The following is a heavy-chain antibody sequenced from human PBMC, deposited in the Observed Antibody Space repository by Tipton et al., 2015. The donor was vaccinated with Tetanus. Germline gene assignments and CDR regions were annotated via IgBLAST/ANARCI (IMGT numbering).Heavy chain of an antibody. J-gene: IGHJ4*02. D-gene: IGHD5/OR15-5a*01. CDR2: IYYNGNT. V-gene: IGHV4-39*02. Sequence: GLVKPSETLSLTCTVSGGSINSGTFYWDWIRQTPGKGLEWIGNIYYNGNTLQNPSLKSRVTMSVDTSKKDFSVRLGSVTAADTAVYYCARLREIVSRSGWAFDYWGQGILVTVSS. CDR3: ARLREIVSRSGWAFDY. CDR1: GGSINSGTFY.